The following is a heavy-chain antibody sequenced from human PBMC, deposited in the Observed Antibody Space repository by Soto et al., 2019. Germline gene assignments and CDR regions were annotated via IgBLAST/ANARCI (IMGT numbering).Heavy chain of an antibody. J-gene: IGHJ6*02. Sequence: LSLTCTVSGGSISSYYWSWIRQPAGKGLEWIGRIYTSGSTNYNPSLKSRVTMSVDTSKNQFSLKLSSVTAADTAVYYCARGEPYYYDSSGYYYHYYGMDVWGQGTTVTVSS. V-gene: IGHV4-4*07. CDR2: IYTSGST. CDR1: GGSISSYY. D-gene: IGHD3-22*01. CDR3: ARGEPYYYDSSGYYYHYYGMDV.